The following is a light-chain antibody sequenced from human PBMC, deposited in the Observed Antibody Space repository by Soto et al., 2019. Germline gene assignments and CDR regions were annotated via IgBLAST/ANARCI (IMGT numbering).Light chain of an antibody. J-gene: IGKJ5*01. CDR3: IQALQTPPT. Sequence: DIVMTQSPLSLPVTPGEPASISCRSSQSLLHSNGYNYLDWYLQKPGQSPQLLIYLGSNRASGVPDRFSGSGSGTDFTLKISRVEAEDVGVYYCIQALQTPPTFGHGTRLEIK. CDR1: QSLLHSNGYNY. CDR2: LGS. V-gene: IGKV2-28*01.